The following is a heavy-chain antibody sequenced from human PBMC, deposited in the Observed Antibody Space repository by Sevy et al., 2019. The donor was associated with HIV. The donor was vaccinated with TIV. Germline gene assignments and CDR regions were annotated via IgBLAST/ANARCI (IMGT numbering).Heavy chain of an antibody. Sequence: GGSLRLSCAASGFTFSSYWMSWVRQAPGKGLEWVAHIKVDGSERYYVDSVKGRFTISRENAKNSLYLQMNSLRAEDTAVYYCARDCSSTSCLWGLDVWGQGTMVTVSS. CDR2: IKVDGSER. D-gene: IGHD2-2*01. J-gene: IGHJ6*02. CDR3: ARDCSSTSCLWGLDV. CDR1: GFTFSSYW. V-gene: IGHV3-7*03.